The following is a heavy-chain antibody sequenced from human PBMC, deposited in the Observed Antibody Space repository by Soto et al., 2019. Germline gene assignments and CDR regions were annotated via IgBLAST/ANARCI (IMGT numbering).Heavy chain of an antibody. Sequence: QVQLVESGGGVVQPGRSLSLSCAASQLTFKNYAMHWVRQAPGKGLEWVAVISDDGHNEYYADSVRGRFTISRDNSKSTVDLHMNSLRVDDTAVYYCAKDLHVKTYVPYGMDVWGQGTTVTVSS. V-gene: IGHV3-30*18. CDR1: QLTFKNYA. D-gene: IGHD3-10*02. CDR3: AKDLHVKTYVPYGMDV. J-gene: IGHJ6*02. CDR2: ISDDGHNE.